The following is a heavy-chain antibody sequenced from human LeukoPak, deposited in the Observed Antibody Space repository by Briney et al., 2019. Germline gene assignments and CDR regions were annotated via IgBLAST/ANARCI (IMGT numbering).Heavy chain of an antibody. V-gene: IGHV3-23*01. CDR2: ISGSGGSI. CDR1: GFTCSSYA. J-gene: IGHJ3*02. Sequence: GGSLRLSCAASGFTCSSYAMRWVRQAPAKGLEWVSTISGSGGSILFSDSVKGRFTISRDTSKNTLYLQINSLRAEDTAVYYCAQRAIWGQGTMVTVTS. CDR3: AQRAI.